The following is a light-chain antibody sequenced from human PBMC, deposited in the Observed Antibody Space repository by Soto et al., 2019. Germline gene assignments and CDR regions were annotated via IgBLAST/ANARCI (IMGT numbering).Light chain of an antibody. J-gene: IGKJ2*01. CDR3: HQYNSWPPGT. V-gene: IGKV3-15*01. CDR1: QSISRS. CDR2: DAS. Sequence: EIVLPQSPGTLSLSPGESSTLSCRASQSISRSLAWYQQKPGQAPRLLISDASTRATGIPARFSGSGSGTEFTLTISSLQSEDFALYYCHQYNSWPPGTVGQGTKVDIK.